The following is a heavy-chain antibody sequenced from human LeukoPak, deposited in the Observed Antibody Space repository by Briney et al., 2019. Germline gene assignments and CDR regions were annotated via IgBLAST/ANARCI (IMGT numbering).Heavy chain of an antibody. CDR1: GYTFTSYA. J-gene: IGHJ1*01. CDR3: ARSIAVAGKPAEYFQH. V-gene: IGHV1-3*01. CDR2: INAGNGNT. D-gene: IGHD6-19*01. Sequence: ASVKVSCKASGYTFTSYAMHWVRQAPGQRLEWMGWINAGNGNTKYSQKFQGRVTITRDTSASTAYMELSSLRSEDTAVYYCARSIAVAGKPAEYFQHWGQGTLVTVSS.